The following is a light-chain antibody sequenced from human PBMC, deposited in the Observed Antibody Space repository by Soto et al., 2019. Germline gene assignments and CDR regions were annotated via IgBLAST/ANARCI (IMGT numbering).Light chain of an antibody. V-gene: IGLV2-14*01. J-gene: IGLJ1*01. CDR2: EVS. CDR1: SSDVGSYNY. Sequence: QSALAQPASVSGSPGQSITISCTGTSSDVGSYNYVSWYQQHPGKAPKLMIFEVSNRPSGVSNRFSGSKSGNTASLTISGLQTEDGADYYCSSYTSSSTLVFGTGTKVTVL. CDR3: SSYTSSSTLV.